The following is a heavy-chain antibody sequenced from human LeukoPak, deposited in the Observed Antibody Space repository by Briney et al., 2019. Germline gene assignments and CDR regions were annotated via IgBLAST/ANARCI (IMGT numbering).Heavy chain of an antibody. Sequence: GRSLRHSCAASGFTFDDYAMHWVRQAPGKGLEWVSGISWNSGSIGYAVSVKGRFTISRDNAKNSLYLQMNSLRTEDTALYYCVKDYDSSGYYPDYWGQGTLVTVSS. J-gene: IGHJ4*02. CDR3: VKDYDSSGYYPDY. V-gene: IGHV3-9*01. D-gene: IGHD3-22*01. CDR1: GFTFDDYA. CDR2: ISWNSGSI.